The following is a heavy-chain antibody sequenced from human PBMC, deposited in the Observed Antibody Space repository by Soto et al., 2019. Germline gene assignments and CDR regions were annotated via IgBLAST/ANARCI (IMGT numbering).Heavy chain of an antibody. CDR3: AKRSSSFTFDY. D-gene: IGHD6-6*01. CDR2: ISGSDDST. J-gene: IGHJ4*02. CDR1: GFTFSSYA. Sequence: EVQLLESGGGLVQPGESLRLSCAASGFTFSSYAMSWVRQAPGKGLEWVSVISGSDDSTYYAASVKGRFTISRDNSKNTLYLQMNSLRAEDTAVYYCAKRSSSFTFDYWGQGTLVTVSS. V-gene: IGHV3-23*01.